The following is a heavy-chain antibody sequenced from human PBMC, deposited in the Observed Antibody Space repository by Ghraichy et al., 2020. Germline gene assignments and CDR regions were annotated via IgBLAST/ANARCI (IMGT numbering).Heavy chain of an antibody. Sequence: SETLPLTCTVSGGSISSYYWSWIRQPPGKGLEWIGYIYYSGSTNYNPSLKSRVTISVDTSKNQFSLKLSSVTAADTAVYYCARARRITMIVASSYGMDVWGQGTTVTVSS. CDR1: GGSISSYY. CDR3: ARARRITMIVASSYGMDV. D-gene: IGHD3-22*01. J-gene: IGHJ6*02. CDR2: IYYSGST. V-gene: IGHV4-59*08.